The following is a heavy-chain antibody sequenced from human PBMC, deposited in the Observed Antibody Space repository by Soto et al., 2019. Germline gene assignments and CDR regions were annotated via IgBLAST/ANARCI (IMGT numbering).Heavy chain of an antibody. CDR3: ARELVGGGSGWYFDY. Sequence: SETLSLTCTVSGGSMISYYWSWIRQPPGKGLEWIGYIYYSGSTNYNPSLKSRVTISVDTSKNQFSLKLSSVTAADTAVYYCARELVGGGSGWYFDYWGQGTLVTVSS. D-gene: IGHD6-19*01. CDR2: IYYSGST. CDR1: GGSMISYY. J-gene: IGHJ4*02. V-gene: IGHV4-59*01.